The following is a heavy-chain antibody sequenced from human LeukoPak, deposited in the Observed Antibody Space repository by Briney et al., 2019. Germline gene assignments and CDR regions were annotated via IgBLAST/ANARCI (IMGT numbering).Heavy chain of an antibody. CDR2: IYSGST. CDR1: GGSLSRGDYY. V-gene: IGHV4-30-4*08. CDR3: ARSRITIFGVVPYYFEY. J-gene: IGHJ4*02. Sequence: PSQTLSLTCTVSGGSLSRGDYYWSWIRQPPGKGLEWIGYIYSGSTYYNPSLKSRVTISVDTSKNQFSVKLSSVTAADTAVYYCARSRITIFGVVPYYFEYWGQGTLVSVSS. D-gene: IGHD3-3*01.